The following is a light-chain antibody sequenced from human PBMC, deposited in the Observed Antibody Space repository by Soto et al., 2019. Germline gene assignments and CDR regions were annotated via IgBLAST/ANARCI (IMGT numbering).Light chain of an antibody. CDR1: SSDLGGLNY. J-gene: IGLJ3*02. CDR2: KVD. Sequence: QSALTQPASGSGSPGQSITIPCTGRSSDLGGLNYVSWYQQHPGKVPKLIIYKVDNRPSGISDRFSASKSGNTASLTISGLQAEDEAHYYCSSYSTVPSPQWVFAGGTKLTVL. CDR3: SSYSTVPSPQWV. V-gene: IGLV2-14*01.